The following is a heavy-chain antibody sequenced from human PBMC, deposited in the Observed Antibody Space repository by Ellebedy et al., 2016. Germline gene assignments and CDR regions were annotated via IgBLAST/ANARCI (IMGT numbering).Heavy chain of an antibody. Sequence: GSLRLSXAASGFTFSSYAMSWVRQPPGKGLEWIGEINHSGSTNYNPSLKSRVTISVDTSKNQFSLKLSSVTAADTAVYYCARGGYYSGYNYWGQGTLVTVSS. J-gene: IGHJ4*02. CDR1: GFTFSSYA. CDR3: ARGGYYSGYNY. V-gene: IGHV4-34*01. CDR2: INHSGST. D-gene: IGHD5-12*01.